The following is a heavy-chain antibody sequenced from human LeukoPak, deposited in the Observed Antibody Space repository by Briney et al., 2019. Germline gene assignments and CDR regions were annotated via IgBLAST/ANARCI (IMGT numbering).Heavy chain of an antibody. D-gene: IGHD1-1*01. CDR3: VRDNSNWTFDY. Sequence: GGSLRLSCAASGFNFSDHFMDWVRQAPGKGLEWVGRSKNKANSNILEYAASVKGRSTISRADSKNSLYLQMNSPKAEDTAVYFCVRDNSNWTFDYGGERTLVTVSS. CDR2: SKNKANSNIL. CDR1: GFNFSDHF. J-gene: IGHJ4*02. V-gene: IGHV3-72*01.